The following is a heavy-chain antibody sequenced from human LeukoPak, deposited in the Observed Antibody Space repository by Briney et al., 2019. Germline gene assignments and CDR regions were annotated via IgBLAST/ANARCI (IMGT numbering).Heavy chain of an antibody. D-gene: IGHD2-21*01. CDR2: INSDGSST. CDR3: ARGIVVVSYFDY. Sequence: PGGSLRLSCAASGFSFSTYWMHWVRQVPGKGLLWVSRINSDGSSTSYADSVKGRFTISRDNAKNTLYLQMNSLRAEDTAVYYCARGIVVVSYFDYWGQGTLVTVSS. CDR1: GFSFSTYW. V-gene: IGHV3-74*01. J-gene: IGHJ4*02.